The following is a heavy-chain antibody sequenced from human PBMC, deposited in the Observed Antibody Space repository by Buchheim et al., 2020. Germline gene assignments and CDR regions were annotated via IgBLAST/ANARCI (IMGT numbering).Heavy chain of an antibody. J-gene: IGHJ6*02. V-gene: IGHV3-72*01. CDR3: ARINGGGHYGMDV. CDR2: VRKKANSYTT. D-gene: IGHD2-8*01. CDR1: GFIFSDYY. Sequence: DVQLAESGGGLVQPGGSLRLSCAASGFIFSDYYMDWVRQAPGKGLDWVGRVRKKANSYTTEYAASVKGRFTVSRDDSKKLLYLQMNSLEIEDTAVYYCARINGGGHYGMDVWGQGTT.